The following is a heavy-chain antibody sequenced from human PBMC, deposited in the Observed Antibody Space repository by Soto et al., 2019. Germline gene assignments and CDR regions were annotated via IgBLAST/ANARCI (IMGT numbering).Heavy chain of an antibody. J-gene: IGHJ6*02. D-gene: IGHD3-3*01. Sequence: GGSLRLSCTASGFTFSSYAMSWVRQAPGKGLEWVSAISGSGGSTYYADSVKGRFTISRDNSKNTLYLQTNSLRVEDTAVYYCAKEGDYYDFWSGYGMGVWGQGTTVTVSS. V-gene: IGHV3-23*01. CDR1: GFTFSSYA. CDR2: ISGSGGST. CDR3: AKEGDYYDFWSGYGMGV.